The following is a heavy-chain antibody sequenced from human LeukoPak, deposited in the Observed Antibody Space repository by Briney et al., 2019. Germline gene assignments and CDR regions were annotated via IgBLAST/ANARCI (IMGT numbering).Heavy chain of an antibody. Sequence: VASVKVSCKASGFTFTSSAMQWVRQARGQRLEWIGWIVVGSGNTNHAQKFQERATITRDMSTSTAYMELSSLRSEDTAVYYCAATRRDGYNFFDYWGQGTLVTVSS. CDR2: IVVGSGNT. CDR1: GFTFTSSA. D-gene: IGHD5-24*01. V-gene: IGHV1-58*02. J-gene: IGHJ4*02. CDR3: AATRRDGYNFFDY.